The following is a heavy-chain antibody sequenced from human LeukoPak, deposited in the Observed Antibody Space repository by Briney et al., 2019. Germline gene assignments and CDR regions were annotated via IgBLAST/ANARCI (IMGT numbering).Heavy chain of an antibody. CDR2: INHSGST. D-gene: IGHD3-22*01. CDR1: GGSFSGYY. J-gene: IGHJ5*02. CDR3: ARRPYYYDSKSYPTWFDP. V-gene: IGHV4-34*01. Sequence: PSETLSLTCAVYGGSFSGYYWSWIRQPPGKGLGWIGEINHSGSTNYNPSLKSRVTISVDTSKNQFSLTLSSVTAADTAVYYCARRPYYYDSKSYPTWFDPWGQGTLVTVSS.